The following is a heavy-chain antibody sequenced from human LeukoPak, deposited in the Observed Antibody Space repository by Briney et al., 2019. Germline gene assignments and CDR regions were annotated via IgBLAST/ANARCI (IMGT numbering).Heavy chain of an antibody. D-gene: IGHD3-10*01. CDR2: MNPNSGNT. J-gene: IGHJ5*02. Sequence: GASVKVSCKASGYTFTSYDINWVRQATGQGLEWMGWMNPNSGNTGYAQKFQGRVTMTRNTSISTAYMELSSLRSEDTAVYYCAREPPSWLLWFREAIYPAFDPWGQGTLVTVSS. CDR1: GYTFTSYD. CDR3: AREPPSWLLWFREAIYPAFDP. V-gene: IGHV1-8*01.